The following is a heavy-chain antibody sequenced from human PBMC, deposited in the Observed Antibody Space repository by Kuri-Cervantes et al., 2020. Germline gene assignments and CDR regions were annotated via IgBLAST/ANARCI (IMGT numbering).Heavy chain of an antibody. CDR3: ATQDYSYGREYDY. D-gene: IGHD5-18*01. Sequence: SETLSLTCTVSGGSTSSYYWSWIRQPPGKGLEWIGYIYYSGSTKYNPSFKSRVSISVDTSKNQFSLKLSSMTAADTAVYYYATQDYSYGREYDYWGQGTLVTVSS. V-gene: IGHV4-59*01. CDR2: IYYSGST. CDR1: GGSTSSYY. J-gene: IGHJ4*02.